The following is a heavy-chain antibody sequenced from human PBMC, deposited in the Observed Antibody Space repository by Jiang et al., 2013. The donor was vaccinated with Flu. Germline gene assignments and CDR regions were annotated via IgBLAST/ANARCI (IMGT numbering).Heavy chain of an antibody. J-gene: IGHJ4*02. D-gene: IGHD3-10*01. CDR2: T. Sequence: TDYAAPVKGRFTISRDDSKNTLYLQMNSLKTEDTAVYYCTTESLLWFGELLYYFDYWGQGTLVTVSS. CDR3: TTESLLWFGELLYYFDY. V-gene: IGHV3-15*01.